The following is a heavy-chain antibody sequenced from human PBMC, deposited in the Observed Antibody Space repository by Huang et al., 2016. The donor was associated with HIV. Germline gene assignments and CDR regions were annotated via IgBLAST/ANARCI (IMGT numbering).Heavy chain of an antibody. D-gene: IGHD6-25*01. CDR3: ARSPGPAGDRGPQDAFDF. CDR2: MNPNSGNT. J-gene: IGHJ3*01. Sequence: QVQLVQSGAEVKKPGASVKVSCKASGYTFTSYDINWVRQATGQGLEWLGWMNPNSGNTGYAQKFQGRVSMTRNTSISTAYIERSSLRSEDTAVFYCARSPGPAGDRGPQDAFDFWGQGTMVTVSS. V-gene: IGHV1-8*02. CDR1: GYTFTSYD.